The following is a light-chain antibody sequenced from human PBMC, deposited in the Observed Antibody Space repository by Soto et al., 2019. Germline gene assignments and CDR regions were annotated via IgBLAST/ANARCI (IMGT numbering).Light chain of an antibody. J-gene: IGKJ1*01. CDR1: QSVSSN. V-gene: IGKV3-15*01. Sequence: EIVMTQSPDTLSVSPGERATLSCRASQSVSSNLAWYQQKPGQAPRLLIYGASTRATGIPVRFSGSGSGTEFTLTISSLQSEDFAVYYCQQYKSWPRTFGQGTKVEIK. CDR2: GAS. CDR3: QQYKSWPRT.